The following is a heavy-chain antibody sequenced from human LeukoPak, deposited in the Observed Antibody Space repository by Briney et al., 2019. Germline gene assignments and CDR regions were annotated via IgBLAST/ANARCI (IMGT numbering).Heavy chain of an antibody. V-gene: IGHV3-7*01. CDR3: ARSGRGVDSFCFYMDV. J-gene: IGHJ6*03. CDR2: IKHDGSEKQDGSEK. Sequence: GGSLRLSCAASGFTFSQYWMSWVRQAPGKGLECVANIKHDGSEKQDGSEKNYVDSVKGRFTISRDNAKNSLYLQMNSLRAEDTAVYYCARSGRGVDSFCFYMDVWGKGTTVTVSS. D-gene: IGHD3-10*01. CDR1: GFTFSQYW.